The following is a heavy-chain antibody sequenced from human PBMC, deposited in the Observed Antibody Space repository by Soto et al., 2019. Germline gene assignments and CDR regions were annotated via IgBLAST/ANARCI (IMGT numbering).Heavy chain of an antibody. J-gene: IGHJ4*02. CDR3: ARAGRGQKAVYNGLVSLGY. Sequence: QVQLIQSEAEVKKPGSSVRVSCTASGGIFGSHGFSWVRPAPGQRLEWVGGFIPIFTSTTYAQNFQGRVTITADKSPSTAPLELSSLNSDATVVYYWARAGRGQKAVYNGLVSLGYWGLGTLVTVSS. V-gene: IGHV1-69*06. CDR2: FIPIFTST. CDR1: GGIFGSHG. D-gene: IGHD2-8*01.